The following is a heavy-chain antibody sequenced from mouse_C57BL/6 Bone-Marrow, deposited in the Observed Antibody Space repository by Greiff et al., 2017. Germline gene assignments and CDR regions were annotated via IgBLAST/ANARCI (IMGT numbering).Heavy chain of an antibody. V-gene: IGHV1-64*01. CDR3: ARLGGYYVYYYAMDY. Sequence: QVQLKQSGAELVKPGASVKLSCKASGYTFTSYWMYWVKQRPGQGLEWIGMIHPNSGSTNYNEKFKSKATLTVDKSSSTAYMQLSSLTSEDSAVYYCARLGGYYVYYYAMDYWGQGTSVTVSS. CDR2: IHPNSGST. D-gene: IGHD2-3*01. CDR1: GYTFTSYW. J-gene: IGHJ4*01.